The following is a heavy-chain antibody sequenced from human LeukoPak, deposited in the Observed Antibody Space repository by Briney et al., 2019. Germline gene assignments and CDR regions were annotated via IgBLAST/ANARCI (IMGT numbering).Heavy chain of an antibody. V-gene: IGHV3-7*01. CDR3: ARDAGWGYYDL. J-gene: IGHJ4*02. CDR1: GFTFSTSW. Sequence: GGSLRLSCVASGFTFSTSWVTWVRQAPGTGLEWVANIDKHGNGKYYVNSVKGRFAISRDYASNSVFLQMDSLRAEDTSVYYCARDAGWGYYDLWGQGTPVTVSS. CDR2: IDKHGNGK. D-gene: IGHD1-26*01.